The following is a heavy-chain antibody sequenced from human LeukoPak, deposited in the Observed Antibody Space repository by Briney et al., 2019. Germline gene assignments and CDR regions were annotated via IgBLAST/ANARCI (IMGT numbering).Heavy chain of an antibody. D-gene: IGHD1-26*01. CDR2: IVASAGST. J-gene: IGHJ3*02. CDR1: GLTFSSYA. V-gene: IGHV3-23*01. Sequence: PGGSLRLSCTASGLTFSSYAMSWVRHAPGKGLEWVSSIVASAGSTFYADSVKGRFTISRDNSENTLYLQVNSLRAEDTAVYYCAKGRPTNAFDIWGQGTMVTVSS. CDR3: AKGRPTNAFDI.